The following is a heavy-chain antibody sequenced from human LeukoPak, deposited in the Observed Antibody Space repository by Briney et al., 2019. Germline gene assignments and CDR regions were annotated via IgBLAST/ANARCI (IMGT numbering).Heavy chain of an antibody. CDR2: MVSDGSKK. Sequence: PGSSLRLSCAASGFTFSNFGMHWVRQASGKGLEWVAFMVSDGSKKYHGDSVKGRFTISRDNSKNTLYLQMNSLTTEDTAVYYCAKVRVDNWFDLWGQGTLVTVSS. CDR1: GFTFSNFG. V-gene: IGHV3-30*02. J-gene: IGHJ5*02. CDR3: AKVRVDNWFDL.